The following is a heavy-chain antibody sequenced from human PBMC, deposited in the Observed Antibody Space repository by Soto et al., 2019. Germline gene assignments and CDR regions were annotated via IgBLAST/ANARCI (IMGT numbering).Heavy chain of an antibody. CDR1: GGAFSSYA. J-gene: IGHJ5*02. D-gene: IGHD2-2*01. CDR3: ASGLGYCSSTSCRPLFDP. V-gene: IGHV1-69*06. Sequence: QVQLVQSGAEVKKPGSSVKVSCKASGGAFSSYAISWVRQAPGQGLECMGGIIPIVGTANYAQKFQGRVTITADKSTSTAYMELSSLRSEDTAVYYCASGLGYCSSTSCRPLFDPWGQGTLVTVSS. CDR2: IIPIVGTA.